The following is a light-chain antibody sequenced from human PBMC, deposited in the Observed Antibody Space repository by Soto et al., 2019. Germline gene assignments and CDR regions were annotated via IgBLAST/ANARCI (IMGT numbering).Light chain of an antibody. V-gene: IGKV3-11*01. J-gene: IGKJ5*01. Sequence: EIVLTQSPASLSLSPGEGATLSCRASQSVSTYLAWFQQKFGQPPRLLTYDASKRATGIPARFSGSGSGTDFTLTINSLDPDDFAVYYCQQRSDWPITFGQGTRLEIK. CDR3: QQRSDWPIT. CDR2: DAS. CDR1: QSVSTY.